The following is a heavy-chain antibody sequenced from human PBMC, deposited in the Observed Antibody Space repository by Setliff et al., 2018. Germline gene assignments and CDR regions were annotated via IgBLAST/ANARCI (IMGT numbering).Heavy chain of an antibody. CDR2: ISSSSSTI. V-gene: IGHV3-48*01. CDR1: GFTFSSYG. D-gene: IGHD2-15*01. J-gene: IGHJ4*02. CDR3: AKRGPYCSGGTCHYYFDY. Sequence: GGSLRLSCAASGFTFSSYGMHWVRQAPGKGLEWVSYISSSSSTIYYADSVKGRFTISRDNAKNSLYLQMNSLRAEDTAVYYCAKRGPYCSGGTCHYYFDYWGQGTLVTVSS.